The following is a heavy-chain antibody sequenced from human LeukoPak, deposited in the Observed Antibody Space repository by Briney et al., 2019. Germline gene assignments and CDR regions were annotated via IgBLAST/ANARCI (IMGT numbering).Heavy chain of an antibody. CDR2: IYNSGST. Sequence: PSETLSLTCAVSGGSFSSYYWSWIRQPPGKGLEWIGYIYNSGSTYYNPSLKSRVTISLDTPKNQFSLKLSSVTAADTAIYYCATFKGSPYTYGPYYFDYWGQGTLVTVSS. CDR1: GGSFSSYY. CDR3: ATFKGSPYTYGPYYFDY. D-gene: IGHD5-18*01. J-gene: IGHJ4*02. V-gene: IGHV4-59*01.